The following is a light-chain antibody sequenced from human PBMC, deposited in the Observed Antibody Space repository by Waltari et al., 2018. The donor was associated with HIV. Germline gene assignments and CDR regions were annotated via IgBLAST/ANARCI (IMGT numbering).Light chain of an antibody. J-gene: IGLJ3*02. CDR1: STDVGNYNL. CDR2: EVT. CDR3: CAFAGANTWV. V-gene: IGLV2-23*02. Sequence: QSALTQPASVSGSPGQSITISCSGTSTDVGNYNLVSWYQQHPARAPKLILYEVTKWPSVVSPRFSGSKSGNTASLTISGLQADDEADYYCCAFAGANTWVFGGGTKLIVL.